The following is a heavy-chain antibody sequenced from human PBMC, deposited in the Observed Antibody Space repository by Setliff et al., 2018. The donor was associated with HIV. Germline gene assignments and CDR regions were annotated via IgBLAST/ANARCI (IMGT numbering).Heavy chain of an antibody. CDR2: IFYSGST. D-gene: IGHD3-22*01. J-gene: IGHJ4*02. CDR3: ARTQQTYYYDSSGYCFDY. Sequence: TLSLTCTVSGGSISTYYWSWIRQPPGKGLEWIGYIFYSGSTNYNPSLKSRVTISVDTSKNQFSLKLSSVTAADTAVYYCARTQQTYYYDSSGYCFDYWGQGTLVTVSS. CDR1: GGSISTYY. V-gene: IGHV4-59*08.